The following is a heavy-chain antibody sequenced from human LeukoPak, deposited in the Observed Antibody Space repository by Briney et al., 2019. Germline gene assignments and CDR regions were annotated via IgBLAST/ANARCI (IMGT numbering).Heavy chain of an antibody. CDR2: ILTSGTT. V-gene: IGHV4-4*07. Sequence: SETLSLTCTVSGGSVSSYYWSWIRQPDGKGLEWIARILTSGTTDYNPSLKSRVTMSVDSSKNHFYLKLTSLTAADTAVYYCARDIGQQLVHFDFWGQGTLVTVSS. CDR3: ARDIGQQLVHFDF. D-gene: IGHD6-13*01. CDR1: GGSVSSYY. J-gene: IGHJ4*02.